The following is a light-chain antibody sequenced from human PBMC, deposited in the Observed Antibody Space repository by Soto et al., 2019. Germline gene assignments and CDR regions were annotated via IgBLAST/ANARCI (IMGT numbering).Light chain of an antibody. V-gene: IGKV3-11*01. CDR3: QQRSNWPT. CDR2: DAS. CDR1: QSISFY. J-gene: IGKJ5*01. Sequence: EIVLTQSPATLSLSPGERATLSCRAIQSISFYLTWYQHKPGQAPRLLIYDASNRATGIPARFSGSGYGTDFTLTISSLEPEDFAAYYCQQRSNWPTFGQGTRREIK.